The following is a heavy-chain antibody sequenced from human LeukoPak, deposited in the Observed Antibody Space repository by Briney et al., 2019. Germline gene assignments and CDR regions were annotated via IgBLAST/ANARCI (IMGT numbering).Heavy chain of an antibody. CDR2: ISYSGGT. J-gene: IGHJ3*02. CDR1: GGSISSYY. CDR3: ARPGNYYDSSGRFDI. V-gene: IGHV4-59*08. Sequence: SETLSLTCTVSGGSISSYYWTWIRQPPGKGLEWIGYISYSGGTNYNPSLKSRVTISVDTSKNQFSLKLSSVTAADMAVYYCARPGNYYDSSGRFDIWGQGTMVTVSS. D-gene: IGHD3-22*01.